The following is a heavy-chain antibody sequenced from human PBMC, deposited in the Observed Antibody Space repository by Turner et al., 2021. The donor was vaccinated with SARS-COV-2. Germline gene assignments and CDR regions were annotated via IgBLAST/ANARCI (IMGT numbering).Heavy chain of an antibody. V-gene: IGHV3-30-3*01. Sequence: QVQLVESGGGVVQPGRSLRLSCAASGFPFSTYAIYWVRQAPDKGLKWVAVISDDGSNKYYADSVKCRFTSSRDNTKNTLYLQMINLRAEDAAVYYGARSQYGDYGWFDSWGQGTLVTVSS. D-gene: IGHD4-17*01. CDR2: ISDDGSNK. CDR3: ARSQYGDYGWFDS. J-gene: IGHJ5*01. CDR1: GFPFSTYA.